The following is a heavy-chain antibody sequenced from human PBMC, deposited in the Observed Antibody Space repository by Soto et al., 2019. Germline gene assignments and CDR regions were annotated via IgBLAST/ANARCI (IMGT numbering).Heavy chain of an antibody. D-gene: IGHD5-12*01. J-gene: IGHJ6*02. CDR2: INPNSGGT. Sequence: VASVKVSCKTFGYTFTQYNIHWVRQAPGQGLEWMGWINPNSGGTNYAQNFRARVTMTRDSSISTAYMELYTLILDDTAVYFCAREPGTDWLRSSGVYYHGMDVWGQGTTVTASS. V-gene: IGHV1-2*02. CDR3: AREPGTDWLRSSGVYYHGMDV. CDR1: GYTFTQYN.